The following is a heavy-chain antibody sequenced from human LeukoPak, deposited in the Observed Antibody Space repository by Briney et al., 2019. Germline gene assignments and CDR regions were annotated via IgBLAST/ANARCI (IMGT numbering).Heavy chain of an antibody. V-gene: IGHV4-38-2*02. D-gene: IGHD3-3*01. CDR3: ARDREWLLY. J-gene: IGHJ4*02. CDR1: GYSISSGYY. CDR2: IYHSGST. Sequence: PSETLSLTFTVSGYSISSGYYWGWIRQPPGKGLEWIGSIYHSGSTYYNPSLKSRVTISVDTSKNQFSLKLSSVTAADTAAYYCARDREWLLYWGQGTLVTVSS.